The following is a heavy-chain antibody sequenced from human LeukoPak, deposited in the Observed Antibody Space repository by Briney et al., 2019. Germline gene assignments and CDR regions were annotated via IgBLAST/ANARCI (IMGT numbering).Heavy chain of an antibody. D-gene: IGHD6-13*01. CDR3: ARDGRLWQQPFDY. Sequence: SSETLSLTCTVSGGSISSGDYYWSWIRQPPGKGLEWIGYIYYSGSTYYNPSLKSRVTISVDMSKNQFSLKLSSVTAADTAVYYCARDGRLWQQPFDYWGQGTLVTVSS. CDR1: GGSISSGDYY. V-gene: IGHV4-30-4*08. J-gene: IGHJ4*02. CDR2: IYYSGST.